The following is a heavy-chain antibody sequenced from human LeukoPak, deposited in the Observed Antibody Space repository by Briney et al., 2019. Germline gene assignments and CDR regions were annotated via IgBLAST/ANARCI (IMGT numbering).Heavy chain of an antibody. CDR2: IYHSGTT. J-gene: IGHJ4*02. V-gene: IGHV4-39*01. D-gene: IGHD1-26*01. CDR3: ARRFSGSNFDY. CDR1: GGPITSSSYY. Sequence: PSETLSLTCTVSGGPITSSSYYWGWIRQSPGRGLEWIGNIYHSGTTFYNPSLKSRITISVDTSKNQFSLKLNSVTAADTAIYYCARRFSGSNFDYWGQGTLVTVSS.